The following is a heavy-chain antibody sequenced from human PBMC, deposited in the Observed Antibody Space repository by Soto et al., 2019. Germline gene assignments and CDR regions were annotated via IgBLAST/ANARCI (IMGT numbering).Heavy chain of an antibody. V-gene: IGHV4-31*03. Sequence: SETLSLTCTVSGASINSGGYYWSWIRQHPGKGLEWIGYIYNSGTTYYKPALKSRVSISVDTSQNQVSLNLRYATAADAAVYYCARARAVAGTTFDYWGQGTQVTVSS. CDR2: IYNSGTT. CDR1: GASINSGGYY. D-gene: IGHD6-19*01. CDR3: ARARAVAGTTFDY. J-gene: IGHJ4*02.